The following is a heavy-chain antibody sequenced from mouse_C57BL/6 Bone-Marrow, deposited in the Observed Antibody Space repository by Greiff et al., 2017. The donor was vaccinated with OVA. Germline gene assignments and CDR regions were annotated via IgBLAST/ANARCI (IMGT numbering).Heavy chain of an antibody. Sequence: VQLQQPGAELVKPGASVKLSCKASGYTFTSYWMHWVKQRPGQGLEWIGMLHPNSGSTNYKEKFKSKATLTVDKSSSTAYMQLSSLTSEDSAVYYWARRYGSSSLFDYWGQGTTLTVSS. D-gene: IGHD1-1*01. CDR1: GYTFTSYW. CDR2: LHPNSGST. CDR3: ARRYGSSSLFDY. V-gene: IGHV1-64*01. J-gene: IGHJ2*01.